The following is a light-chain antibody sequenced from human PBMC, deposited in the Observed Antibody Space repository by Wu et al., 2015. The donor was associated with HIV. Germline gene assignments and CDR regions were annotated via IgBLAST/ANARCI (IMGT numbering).Light chain of an antibody. J-gene: IGKJ4*01. Sequence: EIVMTQSPATLSVSAGERATLSCRASQSVSSSYLAWYQQKPGQAPRLLIYDASSRATGIPDRFSGSGSGTDFTLTINRLEPEDFAVYYCQHYGSLPLTFGGGTKVEIK. CDR1: QSVSSSY. CDR3: QHYGSLPLT. V-gene: IGKV3-20*01. CDR2: DAS.